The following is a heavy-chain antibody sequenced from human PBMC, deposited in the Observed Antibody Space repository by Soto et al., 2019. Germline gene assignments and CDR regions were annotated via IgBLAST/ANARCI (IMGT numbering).Heavy chain of an antibody. V-gene: IGHV1-8*01. Sequence: QVQLVQSGAEVKKPGASVKVSCKASGYTFTRYDINWVRQAPGQGLEWMGWMNANSGNTSYAQKFQGRVTMTMNTSMSTAYMELSSLRSEDTAVYYCARHNDPYSILYGMDVWGQGTTVTVSS. CDR1: GYTFTRYD. CDR3: ARHNDPYSILYGMDV. D-gene: IGHD1-1*01. CDR2: MNANSGNT. J-gene: IGHJ6*02.